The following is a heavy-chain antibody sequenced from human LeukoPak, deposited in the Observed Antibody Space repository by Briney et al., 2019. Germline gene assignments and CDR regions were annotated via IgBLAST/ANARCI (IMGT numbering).Heavy chain of an antibody. D-gene: IGHD6-13*01. CDR1: AGFMRSYW. V-gene: IGHV4-4*07. CDR3: SRAPEATGTDYFVY. CDR2: IYPSGST. Sequence: SGTLPLTFTFSAGFMRSYWWSGIRQPAPKGVEYIGRIYPSGSTNYNPSLLSRGTMSVDPSKNQFSPKPTSVTPVDTAVYYCSRAPEATGTDYFVYGGGGPGVTVS. J-gene: IGHJ4*02.